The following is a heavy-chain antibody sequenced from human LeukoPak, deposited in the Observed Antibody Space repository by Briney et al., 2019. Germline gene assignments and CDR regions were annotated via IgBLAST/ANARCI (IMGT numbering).Heavy chain of an antibody. V-gene: IGHV3-7*03. Sequence: GGSLRLSCVVSGFTLSNSWMSWVRQAPGKGLEWVANIKQDGSEKYYVDSVKGRFTISRDNAKNSLYLQMSSLRAEDTAVYYCARATCAYYYPDAFDIWGQGTMVTVSS. CDR1: GFTLSNSW. CDR3: ARATCAYYYPDAFDI. J-gene: IGHJ3*02. CDR2: IKQDGSEK. D-gene: IGHD3-22*01.